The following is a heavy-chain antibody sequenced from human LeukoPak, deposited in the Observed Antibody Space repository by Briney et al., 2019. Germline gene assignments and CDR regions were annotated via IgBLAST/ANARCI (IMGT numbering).Heavy chain of an antibody. V-gene: IGHV3-7*01. Sequence: GGSLRLSCTASGFTFSNFWMGWVRQAPGKGLEWVANIKQDETEKFYLGSVKGRFTISRDNGKNTLFLQMNSLRAEDAAVYYCVRGNDYGGPHYWGQGTLVTVSS. J-gene: IGHJ4*02. CDR2: IKQDETEK. CDR1: GFTFSNFW. CDR3: VRGNDYGGPHY. D-gene: IGHD4-23*01.